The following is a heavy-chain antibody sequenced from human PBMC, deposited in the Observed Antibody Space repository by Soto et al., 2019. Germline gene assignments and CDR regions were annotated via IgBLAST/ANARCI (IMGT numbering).Heavy chain of an antibody. CDR1: GFSFRDYY. CDR2: ISSGDNTI. D-gene: IGHD4-4*01. CDR3: ARPGNSLDY. Sequence: QVQLVESGGGLVKPGRSLRLSCAASGFSFRDYYMSWIRQAPGKGLEWVSYISSGDNTIYYADSVKGRFTISRDDAKQSLYLQMNSLRAEDTAVYYCARPGNSLDYWGQGTLVTVSS. J-gene: IGHJ4*02. V-gene: IGHV3-11*01.